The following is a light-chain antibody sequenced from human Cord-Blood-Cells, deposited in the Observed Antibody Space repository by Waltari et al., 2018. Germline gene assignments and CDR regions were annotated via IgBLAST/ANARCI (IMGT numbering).Light chain of an antibody. CDR3: QPYWTTPLT. Sequence: DIVMTQSPDSLAVSLGERATINCKSSQSVLYSSNNKNYLAWYQQKPGQPPKLLIYWACIRDSGVRGGFGGGWSGTDFTLNAGNVPAEDVADYYCQPYWTTPLTFDGEIKLAI. CDR1: QSVLYSSNNKNY. CDR2: WAC. V-gene: IGKV4-1*01. J-gene: IGKJ4*02.